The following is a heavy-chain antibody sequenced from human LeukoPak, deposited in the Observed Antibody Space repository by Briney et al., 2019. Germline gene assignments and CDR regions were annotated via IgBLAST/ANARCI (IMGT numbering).Heavy chain of an antibody. Sequence: PSETLSLTCTESLCSISSSYWSWIRQPPGKGLEWIGYIYYSGSTNHNPSLKSRVTISVDTSKIQFSLKLSSVTAADTAVYYCARVSVATIRGAYYYYMDVWGKGNTVTVS. D-gene: IGHD5-24*01. CDR1: LCSISSSY. CDR3: ARVSVATIRGAYYYYMDV. V-gene: IGHV4-59*01. J-gene: IGHJ6*03. CDR2: IYYSGST.